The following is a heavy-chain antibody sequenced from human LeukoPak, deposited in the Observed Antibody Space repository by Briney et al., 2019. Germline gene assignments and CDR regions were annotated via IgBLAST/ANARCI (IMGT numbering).Heavy chain of an antibody. CDR3: AKVRWDNSGWYYSDS. Sequence: PGGSLRLSCAASGFTFSSYNMNWLRQAPGKGLGWGAVIFYDGSNKYYADSVKGRFTVSRDNSKNTLYLQVNSLRVEDTAVYYCAKVRWDNSGWYYSDSWGQGTLVTVSS. CDR2: IFYDGSNK. D-gene: IGHD6-19*01. V-gene: IGHV3-30*18. CDR1: GFTFSSYN. J-gene: IGHJ4*02.